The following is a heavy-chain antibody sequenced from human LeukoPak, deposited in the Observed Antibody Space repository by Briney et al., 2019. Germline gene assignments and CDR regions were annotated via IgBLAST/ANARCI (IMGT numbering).Heavy chain of an antibody. CDR1: GFTFSSYA. D-gene: IGHD1-26*01. J-gene: IGHJ3*02. CDR2: ISGSSGGT. V-gene: IGHV3-23*01. CDR3: ARKAQTGSHSGPFDI. Sequence: GGSLRLSCAASGFTFSSYAMSWVRQAPGKGLEWVSGISGSSGGTNYADSVKGRFTISRDNSKNKLYLQMNSLRVEDTAVYYCARKAQTGSHSGPFDIWGQGTLVTVSS.